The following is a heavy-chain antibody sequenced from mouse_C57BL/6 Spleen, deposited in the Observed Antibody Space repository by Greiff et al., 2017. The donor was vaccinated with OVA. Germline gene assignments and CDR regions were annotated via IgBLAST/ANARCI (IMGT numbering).Heavy chain of an antibody. CDR1: GYTFTSYW. J-gene: IGHJ3*01. D-gene: IGHD2-5*01. CDR3: ASGDSNSFAY. Sequence: VQLQQPGAELVMPGASVTLSCKASGYTFTSYWMHWVKQRPGQGLEWIGEIDPSDSYTNYNQKFKGKSTLTVDKSSSTAYMQLSSLTSEDSAFYYCASGDSNSFAYWGQGTLVTVSA. CDR2: IDPSDSYT. V-gene: IGHV1-69*01.